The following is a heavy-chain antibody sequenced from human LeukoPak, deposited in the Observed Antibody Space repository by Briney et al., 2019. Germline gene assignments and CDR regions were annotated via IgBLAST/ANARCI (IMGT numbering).Heavy chain of an antibody. D-gene: IGHD6-6*01. Sequence: GGSLRLSCAASEITLSNYWIHWVRQAPGKGLVWVSRISYDGHNTNYADSVKGRFTISRDNAKNSLYLQMNSLRAEDTAVYYCAREAYSSSSDAFDIWGQGTMVTVSS. CDR1: EITLSNYW. CDR3: AREAYSSSSDAFDI. V-gene: IGHV3-74*01. CDR2: ISYDGHNT. J-gene: IGHJ3*02.